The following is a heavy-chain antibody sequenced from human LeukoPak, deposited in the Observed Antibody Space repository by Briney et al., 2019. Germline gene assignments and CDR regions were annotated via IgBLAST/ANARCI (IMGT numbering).Heavy chain of an antibody. D-gene: IGHD1-7*01. CDR3: ARDGAITGTTFPNWFDP. V-gene: IGHV1-2*02. CDR2: INPNSGGT. CDR1: GYTFTGYY. J-gene: IGHJ5*02. Sequence: ASVKVSCKASGYTFTGYYMHWVRQAPGQGLEWMGWINPNSGGTNYAQKFQGRVAMTRDTSISTAYMELSRLRSDDTAVYYCARDGAITGTTFPNWFDPWGQGTLVTVSS.